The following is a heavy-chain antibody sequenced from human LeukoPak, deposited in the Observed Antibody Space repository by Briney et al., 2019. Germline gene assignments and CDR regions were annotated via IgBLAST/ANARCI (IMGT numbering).Heavy chain of an antibody. V-gene: IGHV3-30*03. J-gene: IGHJ4*02. D-gene: IGHD1-26*01. CDR1: GFTFSSHG. CDR2: ISYDENNK. CDR3: ASQHSGSYFDY. Sequence: GGSLRLSCAASGFTFSSHGMHWVRQAPGKGLEWVAVISYDENNKYYADSVKGRFTISRDNSKNTLYLQMNSLRPDDTAVYYCASQHSGSYFDYWGQGTLVTVSS.